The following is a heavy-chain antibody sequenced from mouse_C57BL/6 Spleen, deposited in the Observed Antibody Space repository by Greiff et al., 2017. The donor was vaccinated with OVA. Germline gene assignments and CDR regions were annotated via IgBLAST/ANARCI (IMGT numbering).Heavy chain of an antibody. J-gene: IGHJ2*01. CDR3: ERDLDGCYVDD. CDR1: GFTFSSYG. V-gene: IGHV5-6*01. Sequence: EVMLVESGGDLVKPGGSLKLSCAASGFTFSSYGMSWVRQTPDKRLEWVATISSGGSYTYYPSSVKGRFTISRENGKNTLYLQMSSLQSEDRAMYYCERDLDGCYVDDWGQGTTLTVSS. CDR2: ISSGGSYT.